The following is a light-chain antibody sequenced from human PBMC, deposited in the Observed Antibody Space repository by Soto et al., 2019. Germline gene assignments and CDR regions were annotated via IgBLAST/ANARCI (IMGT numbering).Light chain of an antibody. Sequence: AIRMTQSPSSFSASTGDRVTITCRASQGISSYLAGYQQKPGKAPKLLIYAASTLQSGVPSRFSGSGSGTDFTLTISGLQSEDFATYYCQQYYSYPTFGQGTRLEIK. CDR2: AAS. CDR3: QQYYSYPT. CDR1: QGISSY. J-gene: IGKJ5*01. V-gene: IGKV1-8*01.